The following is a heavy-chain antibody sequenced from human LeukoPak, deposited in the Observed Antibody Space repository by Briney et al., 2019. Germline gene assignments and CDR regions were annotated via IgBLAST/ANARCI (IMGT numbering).Heavy chain of an antibody. CDR1: GFTVSSNY. CDR2: ISSGGST. CDR3: ASPSGYCGDYGFDY. V-gene: IGHV3-53*01. Sequence: GGSLRLSCAASGFTVSSNYMSWVRQAPGKGLEWVSVISSGGSTYYADSVKGRFTISRDNFENMLYLQMNSLRAEDTAVYYCASPSGYCGDYGFDYWGQGTLVTVSS. J-gene: IGHJ4*02. D-gene: IGHD4-17*01.